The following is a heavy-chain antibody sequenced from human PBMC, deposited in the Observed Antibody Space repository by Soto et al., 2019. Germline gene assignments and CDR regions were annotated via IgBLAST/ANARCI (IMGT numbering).Heavy chain of an antibody. Sequence: GGSLRLSCAASGFTFSSYDMHWVRQATGKGLEWVSAIGTAGDTYYPGSVKGRFTISRENAKNSSYLQMNSLRAGDTAVYYCARGLYGIAAAGSFDYWGQGTLVTVSS. D-gene: IGHD6-13*01. CDR1: GFTFSSYD. J-gene: IGHJ4*02. V-gene: IGHV3-13*01. CDR2: IGTAGDT. CDR3: ARGLYGIAAAGSFDY.